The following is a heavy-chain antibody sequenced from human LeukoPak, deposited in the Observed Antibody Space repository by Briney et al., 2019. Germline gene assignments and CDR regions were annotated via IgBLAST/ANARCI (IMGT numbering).Heavy chain of an antibody. V-gene: IGHV3-21*01. D-gene: IGHD6-19*01. J-gene: IGHJ4*02. Sequence: PGGSLRLSCAASGFTFSSYEMNWVRQAPGKGLEWVSSISSSSSYIYYADSVKGRFTISRDNAKNSLYLQMNSLRAEDTAVYYCARGVRQWLLTYYFDYWGQGTLVTVSS. CDR1: GFTFSSYE. CDR3: ARGVRQWLLTYYFDY. CDR2: ISSSSSYI.